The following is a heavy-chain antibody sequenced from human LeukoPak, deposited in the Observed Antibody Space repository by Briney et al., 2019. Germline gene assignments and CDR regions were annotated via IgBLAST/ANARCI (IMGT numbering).Heavy chain of an antibody. J-gene: IGHJ4*02. V-gene: IGHV3-7*01. CDR3: ARDGGLNPTSDY. CDR1: GVTFRNYW. Sequence: GGSLRLSCAASGVTFRNYWMFWVRQAPRKGLELVANTKPDGSAAYYADSVRGRFTTSRDNANNFLYLQMARLTAEDTAVYYPARDGGLNPTSDYWGQGPLVTVSS. D-gene: IGHD6-25*01. CDR2: TKPDGSAA.